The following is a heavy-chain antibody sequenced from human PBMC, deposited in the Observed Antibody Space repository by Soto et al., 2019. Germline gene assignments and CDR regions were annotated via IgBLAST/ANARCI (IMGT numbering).Heavy chain of an antibody. CDR3: GRDSPPDDY. J-gene: IGHJ4*02. CDR2: ISSSSSTI. Sequence: GGSLILSSAAAGFTFSSYIMNWVRPAPGKGLEWVSYISSSSSTIYYADSVKGRFTISRDNAKNSLYLQINSLSAKDTAVYYYGRDSPPDDYWGQGILVTVSS. CDR1: GFTFSSYI. V-gene: IGHV3-48*01.